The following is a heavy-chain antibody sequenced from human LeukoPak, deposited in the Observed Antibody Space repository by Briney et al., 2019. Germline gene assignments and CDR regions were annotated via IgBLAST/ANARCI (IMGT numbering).Heavy chain of an antibody. V-gene: IGHV1-69*06. J-gene: IGHJ6*03. CDR3: ASRALAAAGGFYYYYMDV. D-gene: IGHD6-13*01. Sequence: GASVKVSCKASGGTFSSYAISWVRQAPGQGLEWMGGIIPIFGTANYAQKFQGRVTITADKSTSTAYMELSSLRSEDTAVYYCASRALAAAGGFYYYYMDVWGKGTTVTVSS. CDR2: IIPIFGTA. CDR1: GGTFSSYA.